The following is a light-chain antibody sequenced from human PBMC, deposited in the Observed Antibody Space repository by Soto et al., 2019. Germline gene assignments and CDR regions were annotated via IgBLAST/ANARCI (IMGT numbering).Light chain of an antibody. V-gene: IGLV2-14*03. CDR2: EVS. CDR1: SSDVGAYDF. J-gene: IGLJ1*01. Sequence: VLTQPSSESGSPGQSTTISNTGTSSDVGAYDFVSWYQQHPDKAPKLMIYEVSNRPSGVSHRFSGSKSVNTATLTISGLQAEDEADYYCSSYTTSSTRVFGTGTKVTVL. CDR3: SSYTTSSTRV.